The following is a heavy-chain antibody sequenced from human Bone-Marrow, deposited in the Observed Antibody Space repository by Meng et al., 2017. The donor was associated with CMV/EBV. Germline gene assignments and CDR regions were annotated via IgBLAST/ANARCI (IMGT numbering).Heavy chain of an antibody. CDR3: AYYSSSGYYFDY. J-gene: IGHJ4*02. D-gene: IGHD3-22*01. CDR2: IKYDGTEK. CDR1: GFIFKTYV. Sequence: GGSLRLSCVASGFIFKTYVMHWVRQAPGKGLEWVTGIKYDGTEKYYADSVRGRFTVSRDNSKNVLYLEMKSLRTEDTALYYCAYYSSSGYYFDYWGRGTLATVSS. V-gene: IGHV3-30*02.